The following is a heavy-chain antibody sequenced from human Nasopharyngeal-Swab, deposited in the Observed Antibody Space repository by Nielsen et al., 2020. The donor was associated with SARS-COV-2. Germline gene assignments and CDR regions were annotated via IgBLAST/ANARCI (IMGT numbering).Heavy chain of an antibody. Sequence: SGPTLVKPTQTLTLTCTFSGFSLSTSGVGVGWIRRPPGKALEWLALIYWDDDKRYSPSLKSRLTITKDTSKNQVVLTMTNMDPVDTATYYCAHRPGFGELLSDWFDPWGQGTLVTVSS. CDR1: GFSLSTSGVG. D-gene: IGHD3-10*01. V-gene: IGHV2-5*02. CDR2: IYWDDDK. J-gene: IGHJ5*02. CDR3: AHRPGFGELLSDWFDP.